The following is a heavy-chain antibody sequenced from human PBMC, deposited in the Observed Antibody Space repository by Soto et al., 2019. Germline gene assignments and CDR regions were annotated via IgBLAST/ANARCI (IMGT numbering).Heavy chain of an antibody. CDR3: AKRIMATIGHFDS. CDR1: GFTFSSYA. J-gene: IGHJ4*02. D-gene: IGHD5-12*01. Sequence: EVQLLESGGGLVQPGMSLRLSCAASGFTFSSYAVSWVRQAPGKGLEWVSAISGIGHSTYYADSVKGRFTISRDNSKNTLYLQMNSLRAEDTAVYYCAKRIMATIGHFDSWGQGTLVTVSS. CDR2: ISGIGHST. V-gene: IGHV3-23*01.